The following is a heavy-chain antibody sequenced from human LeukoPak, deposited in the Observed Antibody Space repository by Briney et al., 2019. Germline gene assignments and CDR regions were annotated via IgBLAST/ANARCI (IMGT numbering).Heavy chain of an antibody. CDR2: INPSGGST. CDR3: AREGYSYGYGY. D-gene: IGHD5-18*01. J-gene: IGHJ4*02. CDR1: GYTFTSYD. Sequence: ASVKVSCKASGYTFTSYDINWVRQAPGQGLEWMGIINPSGGSTSYAQKFQGRVTMTRDTSTSTVYMELSSLRSEDTAVYYCAREGYSYGYGYWGQGTLVTVSS. V-gene: IGHV1-46*01.